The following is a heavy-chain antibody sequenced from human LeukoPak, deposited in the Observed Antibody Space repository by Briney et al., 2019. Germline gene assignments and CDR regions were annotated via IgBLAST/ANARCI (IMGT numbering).Heavy chain of an antibody. CDR2: IKHSGST. CDR3: ASGVVVVAATSRHWFDP. V-gene: IGHV4-34*01. J-gene: IGHJ5*02. CDR1: GGSFSGYY. Sequence: SETLSLTCAVYGGSFSGYYWSWIRQPPGKGLEWIGEIKHSGSTNYNPSLKSRVTISVDTSKNQFSLKLSSVTAADTAVYYCASGVVVVAATSRHWFDPWGQGTLVTVSS. D-gene: IGHD2-15*01.